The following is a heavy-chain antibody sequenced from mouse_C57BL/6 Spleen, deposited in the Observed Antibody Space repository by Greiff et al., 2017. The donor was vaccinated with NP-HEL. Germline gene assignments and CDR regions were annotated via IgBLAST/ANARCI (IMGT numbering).Heavy chain of an antibody. CDR1: GYAFSSSW. CDR3: ARGGLRGYAMDY. CDR2: IYPGDGDT. V-gene: IGHV1-82*01. D-gene: IGHD3-1*01. Sequence: VKLMESGPELVKPGASVKISCKASGYAFSSSWMNWVKQRPGKGLEWIGRIYPGDGDTNYNGKFKGKATLTADKSSSTAYMQLSSLTSEDSAVYFCARGGLRGYAMDYWGQGTSVTVSS. J-gene: IGHJ4*01.